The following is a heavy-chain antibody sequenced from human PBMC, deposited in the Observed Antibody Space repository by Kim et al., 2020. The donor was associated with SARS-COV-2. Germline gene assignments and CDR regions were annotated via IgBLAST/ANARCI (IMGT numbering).Heavy chain of an antibody. Sequence: SVKVSCKASGFTFTSSAVQWVRQARGQRLEWIGWIVVGSGNTNYAQKFQERVTITRDMSTSTAYMELSSLRSEDTAVYYCAADFSELLLGGYWGQGTLVTVSS. CDR1: GFTFTSSA. J-gene: IGHJ4*02. CDR3: AADFSELLLGGY. D-gene: IGHD1-26*01. V-gene: IGHV1-58*01. CDR2: IVVGSGNT.